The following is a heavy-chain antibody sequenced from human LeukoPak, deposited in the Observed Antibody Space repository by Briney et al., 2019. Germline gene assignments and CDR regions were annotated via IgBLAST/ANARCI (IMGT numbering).Heavy chain of an antibody. CDR1: GGSISGYY. V-gene: IGHV4-59*01. CDR2: IYYSGST. J-gene: IGHJ3*02. Sequence: SETLSLTCTVSGGSISGYYWSWIRQPPGKGLEWIGYIYYSGSTNYNPSLKSRVTISVDTSKNQFSLKLSSVTAADTAVYYCARARNPRDAFDIWGQGTMVTVSS. CDR3: ARARNPRDAFDI.